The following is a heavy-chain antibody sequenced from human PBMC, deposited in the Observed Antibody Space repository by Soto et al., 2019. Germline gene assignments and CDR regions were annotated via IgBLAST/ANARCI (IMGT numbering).Heavy chain of an antibody. J-gene: IGHJ5*02. CDR1: GGSFSGYC. D-gene: IGHD2-2*02. V-gene: IGHV4-34*01. Sequence: SETLSLTCAVYGGSFSGYCWSWIRQPPGKGLEWIGEINHSGSTNYNPSLKSRVTISVDTSKNQFSLKLSSVTAADTAVYYCARVTTRYCSSTSCYRGFNWFDPWGQGTLVTVSS. CDR2: INHSGST. CDR3: ARVTTRYCSSTSCYRGFNWFDP.